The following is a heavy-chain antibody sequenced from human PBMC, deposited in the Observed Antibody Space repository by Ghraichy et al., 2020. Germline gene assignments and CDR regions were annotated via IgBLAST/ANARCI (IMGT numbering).Heavy chain of an antibody. Sequence: SVKVSCKASGGTFSSYAISWVRQAPGQGLEWMGGIIRIFGTANYAQKFQGRVTITADKSTSTAYMELSSLRSEDTAVYYCARDRGEGYQLLSGWFDPWGQGTLVTVSS. CDR1: GGTFSSYA. D-gene: IGHD2-2*01. V-gene: IGHV1-69*06. CDR3: ARDRGEGYQLLSGWFDP. CDR2: IIRIFGTA. J-gene: IGHJ5*02.